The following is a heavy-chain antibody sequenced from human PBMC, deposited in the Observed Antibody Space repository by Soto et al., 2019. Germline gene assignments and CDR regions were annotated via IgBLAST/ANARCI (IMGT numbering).Heavy chain of an antibody. CDR1: GYTFTSYG. D-gene: IGHD6-19*01. V-gene: IGHV1-18*01. CDR3: ARGGSSGWYPYYYMEV. J-gene: IGHJ6*03. CDR2: ISAYNGNT. Sequence: ASVKVSCKASGYTFTSYGISWVRQAPGQGLEWIGWISAYNGNTNYAQKLQGRVTMTTDTSTSTAYMELRSLRSDDTAVYYCARGGSSGWYPYYYMEVWGKGTTVTVSS.